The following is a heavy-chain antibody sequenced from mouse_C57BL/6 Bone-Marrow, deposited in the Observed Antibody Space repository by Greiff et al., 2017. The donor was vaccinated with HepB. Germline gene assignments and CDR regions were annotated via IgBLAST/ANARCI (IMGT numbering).Heavy chain of an antibody. CDR3: AREDYGSSLFAY. CDR2: IHPSDSYT. V-gene: IGHV1-50*01. CDR1: GYTFTSYW. J-gene: IGHJ3*01. D-gene: IGHD1-1*01. Sequence: QVQLQQPGAELVKPGASVKLSCKASGYTFTSYWMQWVKQRPGQGLEWIGEIHPSDSYTNYNQKFKGKATLTVDTSSSTAYMQLSSLTSEDSAVYYCAREDYGSSLFAYWGQGTLVTVSA.